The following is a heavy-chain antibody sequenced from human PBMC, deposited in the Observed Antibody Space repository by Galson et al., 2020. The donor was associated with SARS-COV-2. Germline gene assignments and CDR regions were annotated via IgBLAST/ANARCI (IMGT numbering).Heavy chain of an antibody. Sequence: GGSLRLSCAGSGFTFSRYAMSWVRQVPGKGLEWVSSVTAGWSITYHADTVKGRFTISRDNSKNQLYLHMNSLRVEDTALYYCAKDQGNYYGDQIDYWGQGTLVSVSS. CDR3: AKDQGNYYGDQIDY. D-gene: IGHD4-17*01. J-gene: IGHJ4*02. CDR2: VTAGWSIT. CDR1: GFTFSRYA. V-gene: IGHV3-23*01.